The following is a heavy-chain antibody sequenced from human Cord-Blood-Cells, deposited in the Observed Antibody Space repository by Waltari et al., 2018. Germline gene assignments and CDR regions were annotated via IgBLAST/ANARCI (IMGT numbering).Heavy chain of an antibody. CDR3: ARGPLGRGSIPNYFDY. CDR1: GGSFSGYY. D-gene: IGHD7-27*01. J-gene: IGHJ4*02. CDR2: INHSGST. V-gene: IGHV4-34*01. Sequence: QVQLQQWGAGLWKPSETLSLTCAVYGGSFSGYYCSGIRYPPGKGLEWIGEINHSGSTNYNPSLKSRVTISVDTSKNQFSLKLSSVTAADTAVYYCARGPLGRGSIPNYFDYWGQGTLVTVSS.